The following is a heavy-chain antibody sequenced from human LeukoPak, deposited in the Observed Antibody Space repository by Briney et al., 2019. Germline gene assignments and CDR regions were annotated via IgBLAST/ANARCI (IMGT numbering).Heavy chain of an antibody. J-gene: IGHJ5*02. Sequence: GGSLRLSCAASGFTFNNAWMNWVRQAPGKGLEWVGRIKSKNVGGTTDYAAPVKGRFTISRDDSKDTVYLQINSLKIEDTAVYYCTSHAAFDPWGQGTLVTVSS. CDR1: GFTFNNAW. CDR2: IKSKNVGGTT. CDR3: TSHAAFDP. V-gene: IGHV3-15*01.